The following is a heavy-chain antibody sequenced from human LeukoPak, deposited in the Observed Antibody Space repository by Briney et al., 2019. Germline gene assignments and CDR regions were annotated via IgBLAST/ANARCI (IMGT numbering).Heavy chain of an antibody. V-gene: IGHV4-34*01. CDR1: GGSFSGYY. CDR3: ASFQWLVSFDY. CDR2: IYYDGTT. Sequence: SETLSLTCAVYGGSFSGYYWSWIRQPPGKGLEWIGNIYYDGTTFHNPSLKSRVTISVDTSKNQFSLKLSSVTAADTAVYYCASFQWLVSFDYWGQGTLVTVSS. D-gene: IGHD6-19*01. J-gene: IGHJ4*02.